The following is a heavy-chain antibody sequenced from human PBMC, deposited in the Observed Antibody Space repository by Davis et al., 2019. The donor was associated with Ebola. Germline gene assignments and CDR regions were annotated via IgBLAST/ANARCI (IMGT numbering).Heavy chain of an antibody. CDR1: GYSFTSYW. D-gene: IGHD3-3*02. J-gene: IGHJ5*02. Sequence: GESLKISCKGSGYSFTSYWTGWVRQMPGKGLEWMGIIYPGDSDTSYSPSFQGQVTISADKSISTAYLQWNSLKASDTAIYYCARQTHHFLSGPRTWFDPWGQGTLVTVSS. V-gene: IGHV5-51*01. CDR3: ARQTHHFLSGPRTWFDP. CDR2: IYPGDSDT.